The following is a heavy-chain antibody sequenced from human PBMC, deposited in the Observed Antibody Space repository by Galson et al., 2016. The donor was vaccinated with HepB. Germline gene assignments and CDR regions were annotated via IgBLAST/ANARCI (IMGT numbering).Heavy chain of an antibody. CDR2: ISSSSSTI. D-gene: IGHD2-15*01. CDR1: GFTFSSYS. CDR3: ARDRIVVVVAASMYYFDY. Sequence: SLRLSCAASGFTFSSYSMNWVRQAPGKGLEWVSYISSSSSTIYYADSVKGRFTISRDNAKNSLYLQMNSLRDEDTAVYYCARDRIVVVVAASMYYFDYWGQGTLVTVSS. J-gene: IGHJ4*02. V-gene: IGHV3-48*02.